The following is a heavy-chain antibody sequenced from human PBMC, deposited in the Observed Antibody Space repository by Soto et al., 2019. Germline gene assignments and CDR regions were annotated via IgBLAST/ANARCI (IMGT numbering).Heavy chain of an antibody. V-gene: IGHV3-30-3*01. J-gene: IGHJ4*02. CDR2: ISYDGSNK. Sequence: ILSCAASGFTFSSYAMHWIRQAPGKGLEWVAVISYDGSNKYYADSVKGRFTISRDNSKNTLYLQMNSLRAEDTAVYYCARERSMVRGVINSGFDYWGQGXLVTVSS. CDR3: ARERSMVRGVINSGFDY. CDR1: GFTFSSYA. D-gene: IGHD3-10*01.